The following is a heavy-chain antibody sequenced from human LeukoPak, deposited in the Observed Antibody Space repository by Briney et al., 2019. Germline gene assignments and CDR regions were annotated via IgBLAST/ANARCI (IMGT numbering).Heavy chain of an antibody. Sequence: PGGALRLSCAASGFTFSSYGMHWVRQAPGKGLEGVAFIRYDGSNKYYADSVKGRFTISRDNSKNTLYLQMNSLRAEDTAVYYCARGPGWPAVYYYYYMDVWGKGTTVTVSS. V-gene: IGHV3-30*02. CDR2: IRYDGSNK. CDR3: ARGPGWPAVYYYYYMDV. D-gene: IGHD2-15*01. CDR1: GFTFSSYG. J-gene: IGHJ6*03.